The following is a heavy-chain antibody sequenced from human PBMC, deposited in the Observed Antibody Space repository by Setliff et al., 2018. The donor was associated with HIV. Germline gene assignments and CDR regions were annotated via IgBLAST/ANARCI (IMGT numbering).Heavy chain of an antibody. Sequence: SETLSLTCTVSGDSMSRHYWSWIRQPPGKGLEFIGNIYSNGNTKYNPSLKSRVIMSVDMSNHQVSPRLSSVTAADTAVYYCARAGDYYDSGGYLTRGPAALDLWGQGTLVTVSS. CDR1: GDSMSRHY. V-gene: IGHV4-59*08. CDR2: IYSNGNT. J-gene: IGHJ3*01. CDR3: ARAGDYYDSGGYLTRGPAALDL. D-gene: IGHD3-22*01.